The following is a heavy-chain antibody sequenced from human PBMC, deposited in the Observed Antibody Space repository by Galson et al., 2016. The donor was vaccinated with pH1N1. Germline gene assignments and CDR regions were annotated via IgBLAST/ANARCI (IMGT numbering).Heavy chain of an antibody. CDR1: GFTFSSYA. CDR3: AKDSSAYLWHFDC. J-gene: IGHJ4*02. D-gene: IGHD3-22*01. Sequence: SLRLSCAASGFTFSSYAMSWVRQAPGKGREWVSVIRASEGSPYYADTVKGRFTISRDLSKKTLFLQMNRLRAEDTAVYYCAKDSSAYLWHFDCWGQGTLVTVSS. CDR2: IRASEGSP. V-gene: IGHV3-23*01.